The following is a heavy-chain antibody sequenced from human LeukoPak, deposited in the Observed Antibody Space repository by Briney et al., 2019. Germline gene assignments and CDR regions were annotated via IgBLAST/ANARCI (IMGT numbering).Heavy chain of an antibody. CDR3: ARGSVLRYFDWLRELGWFDP. Sequence: VASVKVSCKASGYIFTGYYMHWVRQAPGQGLEWMGWINPNSGDTNYAQKFQGRVTMTRDTSISTAYMELSRLRSDDTAVYYCARGSVLRYFDWLRELGWFDPWGQGTLVTVSS. V-gene: IGHV1-2*02. CDR2: INPNSGDT. CDR1: GYIFTGYY. D-gene: IGHD3-9*01. J-gene: IGHJ5*02.